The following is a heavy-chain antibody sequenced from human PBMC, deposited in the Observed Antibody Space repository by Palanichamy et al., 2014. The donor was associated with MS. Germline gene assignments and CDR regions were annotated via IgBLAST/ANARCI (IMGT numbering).Heavy chain of an antibody. J-gene: IGHJ2*01. V-gene: IGHV4-30-4*01. CDR2: IYYSGST. Sequence: VQLQESGPGLVKPSQTLSLTCTVSGGSINSDDYYWSWIRQPPGKGLEWIGYIYYSGSTYYNPSLKSRVTISVDTSKNQFSLKLSSVTAADTAVYYCAREFGERGNWYFDLWGRGTLVTVSS. CDR3: AREFGERGNWYFDL. D-gene: IGHD3-10*01. CDR1: GGSINSDDYY.